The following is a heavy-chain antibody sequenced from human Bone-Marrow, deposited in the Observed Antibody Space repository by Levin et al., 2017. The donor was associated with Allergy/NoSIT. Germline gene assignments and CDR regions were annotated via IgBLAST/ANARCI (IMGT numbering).Heavy chain of an antibody. V-gene: IGHV1-69*13. CDR2: IIPILDTP. CDR1: GGTFRNYA. Sequence: SVKVSCTASGGTFRNYAINWLRQAPRQGLEWMGGIIPILDTPTYARRFQDRVTITADESTTTAHMELTGLKSDDTAVYYCARGYRRFEWLAGSNYYSHSALDVWGQGTSITVSS. J-gene: IGHJ6*02. CDR3: ARGYRRFEWLAGSNYYSHSALDV. D-gene: IGHD3-9*01.